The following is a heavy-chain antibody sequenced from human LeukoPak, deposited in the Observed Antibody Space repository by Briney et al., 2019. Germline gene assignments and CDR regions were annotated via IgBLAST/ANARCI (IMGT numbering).Heavy chain of an antibody. CDR1: GFTFSSYG. CDR3: AKSSSSWYPTG. V-gene: IGHV3-23*01. Sequence: GGTLRLSCAASGFTFSSYGMSWVRQAPGKGLEWVSAISGSGGSTYYADSVKGRFTISRDNSKNTLYLQMNSLRAEDTAVYYCAKSSSSWYPTGWGQGTLVTVSS. J-gene: IGHJ4*02. D-gene: IGHD6-13*01. CDR2: ISGSGGST.